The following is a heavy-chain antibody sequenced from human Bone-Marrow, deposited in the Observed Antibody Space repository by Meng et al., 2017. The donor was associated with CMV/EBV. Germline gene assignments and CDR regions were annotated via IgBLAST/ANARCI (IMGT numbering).Heavy chain of an antibody. Sequence: GESLKIPCAVSGFTFINYAMSWVRQAPGKGLEWVSSIITIVMTTYYADAVKGRFTISIDNSKNTMYLRMNNLRAEDTAVYYCANDLIPGFDHYYGMDVWGQGTTVTVSS. J-gene: IGHJ6*01. CDR1: GFTFINYA. D-gene: IGHD3-16*01. CDR3: ANDLIPGFDHYYGMDV. V-gene: IGHV3-23*01. CDR2: IITIVMTT.